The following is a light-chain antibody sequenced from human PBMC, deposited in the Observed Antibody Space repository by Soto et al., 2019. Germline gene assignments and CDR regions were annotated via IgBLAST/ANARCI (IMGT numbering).Light chain of an antibody. J-gene: IGLJ1*01. CDR1: SSDVGSYNL. V-gene: IGLV2-23*01. CDR3: CSYAGSSTSLV. CDR2: EGS. Sequence: QPASVSGSPGQSITISCTGTSSDVGSYNLVSWYQQHPGKAPKLMIYEGSKRPSGVSNRFSGSKSGNTASLTISGLQAEDEADYYCCSYAGSSTSLVFGTGTKVTVL.